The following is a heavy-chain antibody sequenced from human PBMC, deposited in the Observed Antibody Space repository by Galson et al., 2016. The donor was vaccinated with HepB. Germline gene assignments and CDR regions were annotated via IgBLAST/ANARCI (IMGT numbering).Heavy chain of an antibody. Sequence: SLRLSCAASGFTFSNYDMHWVRQSMGKGLEWVSGYVVAGNTYYADSVKGRFTISRDNAKNSVYLQMNSLRDEDTAVYYCARGYASGNFYQWGQGTLVTVSS. D-gene: IGHD3-10*01. J-gene: IGHJ4*02. V-gene: IGHV3-13*01. CDR1: GFTFSNYD. CDR2: YVVAGNT. CDR3: ARGYASGNFYQ.